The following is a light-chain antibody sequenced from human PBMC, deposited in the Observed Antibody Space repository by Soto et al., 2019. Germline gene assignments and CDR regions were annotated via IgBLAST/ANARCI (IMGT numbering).Light chain of an antibody. CDR2: DAS. J-gene: IGKJ1*01. V-gene: IGKV1-5*01. CDR3: QQYNSYS. Sequence: DIQMTQSPSTLSASVGDRVTITCRASQTISSWLAWYQQKPGKAPNLLVYDASSLESGVPSRFSGRGSGTEFTLTISSLQPDDFATYYCQQYNSYSFGQGTKVDIK. CDR1: QTISSW.